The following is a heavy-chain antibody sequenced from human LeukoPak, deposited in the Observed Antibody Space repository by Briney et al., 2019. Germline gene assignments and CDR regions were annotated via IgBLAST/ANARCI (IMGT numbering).Heavy chain of an antibody. D-gene: IGHD3-3*01. CDR2: IKSKTDGGTT. CDR1: GFTFSNAW. J-gene: IGHJ4*02. CDR3: TTVNDFWSGYQYN. Sequence: GSLRLSCAASGFTFSNAWMSWVRQAPGKGLEWVGRIKSKTDGGTTDYAAPVKGRFTISRDDSKNTLYLQMNSLKTEDTAVYYCTTVNDFWSGYQYNWGQGTLVTVSS. V-gene: IGHV3-15*01.